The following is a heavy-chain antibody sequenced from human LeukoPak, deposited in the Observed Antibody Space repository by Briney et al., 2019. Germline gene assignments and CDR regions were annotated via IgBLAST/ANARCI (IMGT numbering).Heavy chain of an antibody. CDR3: AGLFLCYGCSSSSDSFNI. D-gene: IGHD6-6*01. J-gene: IGHJ3*02. CDR1: EFTFSRYW. CDR2: INSDGSRT. Sequence: PGGSLRLSCEASEFTFSRYWMHWVRQAPGKGLVWVSRINSDGSRTTYADSVRGRFTISRDNAKNTLYLQMNSLRAEDTAVYYCAGLFLCYGCSSSSDSFNIWGQGTMVTVSS. V-gene: IGHV3-74*01.